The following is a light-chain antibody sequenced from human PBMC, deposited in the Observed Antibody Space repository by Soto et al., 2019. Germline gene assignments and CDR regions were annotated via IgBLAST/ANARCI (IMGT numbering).Light chain of an antibody. CDR2: AAS. CDR1: QSISSY. V-gene: IGKV1-39*01. CDR3: QQYNSYPLT. J-gene: IGKJ4*01. Sequence: DIQMTQSPSSLSASVEDRVTITRRASQSISSYLNWYQQKPGKAPKLLIYAASSLQSGVPSRFSGSGSGTEFTLTISSLQPDDFATYYCQQYNSYPLTFGGGTKVDI.